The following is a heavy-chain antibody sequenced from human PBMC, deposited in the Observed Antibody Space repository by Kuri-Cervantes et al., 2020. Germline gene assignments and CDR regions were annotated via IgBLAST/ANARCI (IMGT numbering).Heavy chain of an antibody. V-gene: IGHV3-48*04. Sequence: GESLKISCAASGFTFSSYSMNWVRQAPGKGLEWVSYISSSSSTIYYADSVKGRFTISRDNAKNSLYLQMNSLRAEDTAVYYCAREGSGSYYGYWGQGTLVTVSS. CDR3: AREGSGSYYGY. CDR2: ISSSSSTI. D-gene: IGHD1-26*01. J-gene: IGHJ4*02. CDR1: GFTFSSYS.